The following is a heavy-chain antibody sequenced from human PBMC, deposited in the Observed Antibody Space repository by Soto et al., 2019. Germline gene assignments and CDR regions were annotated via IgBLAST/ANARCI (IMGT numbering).Heavy chain of an antibody. J-gene: IGHJ4*02. CDR1: GGSIGSGGYS. CDR3: ARGMTTVTTLDY. CDR2: IYHSGST. Sequence: SETLSLTCAVSGGSIGSGGYSWSWIRQPPGKGLEWIGYIYHSGSTYYNPSLKSRVTISLDRSKKQFSLKLSSVTAAETAVYYCARGMTTVTTLDYWGQGTLVTVSS. V-gene: IGHV4-30-2*01. D-gene: IGHD4-17*01.